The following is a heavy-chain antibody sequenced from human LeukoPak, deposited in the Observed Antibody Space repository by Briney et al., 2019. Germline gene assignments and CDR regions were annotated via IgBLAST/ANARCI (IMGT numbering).Heavy chain of an antibody. J-gene: IGHJ4*02. CDR2: ISGSGGST. CDR3: AKDRNSYYYDSSGHGY. Sequence: GGSLRLSCVASGFTFSSFWMSWVRQAPGRGLEWVSAISGSGGSTYYADSVKGRFTISRDNSKNTLYLQMNSLRAEDTAVYYCAKDRNSYYYDSSGHGYWGQGTLVTVSS. CDR1: GFTFSSFW. V-gene: IGHV3-23*01. D-gene: IGHD3-22*01.